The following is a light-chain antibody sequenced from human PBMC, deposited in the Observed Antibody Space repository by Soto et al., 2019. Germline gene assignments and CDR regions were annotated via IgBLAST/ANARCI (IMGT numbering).Light chain of an antibody. V-gene: IGLV2-23*02. Sequence: QSVLTQPASVSGSPGQSITISCTGTSSDVGSYNVVSWYQQHPGKAPKLLIYEVSKRPSGVSDRVSGSKSGNTASLTISGLQAEDEADYHCCSYAGSSSAYVFGTGTKVTVL. J-gene: IGLJ1*01. CDR2: EVS. CDR3: CSYAGSSSAYV. CDR1: SSDVGSYNV.